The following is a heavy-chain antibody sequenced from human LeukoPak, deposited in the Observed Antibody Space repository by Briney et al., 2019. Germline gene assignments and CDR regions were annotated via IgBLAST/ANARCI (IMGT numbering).Heavy chain of an antibody. J-gene: IGHJ4*02. Sequence: GEPLKIPCKGSGYSFVSYWIGWVRQLPGKGLEGLGLIYPGDSDTRYSPSFQGQVTISADKSISTAYLQWSSLKASDTAMYYCARHPDSYDSSGYVFDYWGQGTLVTVSS. CDR3: ARHPDSYDSSGYVFDY. D-gene: IGHD3-22*01. CDR1: GYSFVSYW. V-gene: IGHV5-51*01. CDR2: IYPGDSDT.